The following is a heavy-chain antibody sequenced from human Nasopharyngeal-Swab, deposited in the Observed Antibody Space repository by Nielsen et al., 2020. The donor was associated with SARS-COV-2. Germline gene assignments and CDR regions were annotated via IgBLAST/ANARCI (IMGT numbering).Heavy chain of an antibody. V-gene: IGHV4-34*01. D-gene: IGHD3-10*02. CDR3: ARGHRLCNWFDP. J-gene: IGHJ5*01. CDR1: GGSFSGYY. Sequence: GSLRLSCAVYGGSFSGYYWSWIRQPPGKGLEWIGEINHSGGTNYNPSLKSRVSISLDTSKNQFSLKLSSVTAADTAVYYCARGHRLCNWFDPWGQGTLVTVSS. CDR2: INHSGGT.